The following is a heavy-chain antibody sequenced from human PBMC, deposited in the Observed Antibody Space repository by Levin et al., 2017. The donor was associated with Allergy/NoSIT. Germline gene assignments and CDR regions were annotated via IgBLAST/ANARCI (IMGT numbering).Heavy chain of an antibody. CDR2: IKSKIDGGTT. V-gene: IGHV3-15*01. J-gene: IGHJ6*02. Sequence: GGSLRLSCAASGFTFSYAWMSWVRQAPGKGLEWVGRIKSKIDGGTTDYAAPVKGRFTISRDDSNNTLFLQMNSLKTADTAVYYCTTPRGLLRDYYYYGMDVWGQGTTVTVSS. CDR1: GFTFSYAW. CDR3: TTPRGLLRDYYYYGMDV. D-gene: IGHD1-26*01.